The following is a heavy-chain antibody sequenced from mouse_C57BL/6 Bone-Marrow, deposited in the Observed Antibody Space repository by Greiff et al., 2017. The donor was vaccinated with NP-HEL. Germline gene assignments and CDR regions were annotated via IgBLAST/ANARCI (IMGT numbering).Heavy chain of an antibody. Sequence: VKLMESGAELVRPGTSVKVSCKASGYAFTNYLIEWVKQRPGQGLEWIGVINPGSGGTNYNEKFKGKATLTADKSSSTAYMQLSSLTSEDSAVYFCAIYYPFAYWGQGTLVTVSA. D-gene: IGHD1-1*01. J-gene: IGHJ3*01. V-gene: IGHV1-54*01. CDR3: AIYYPFAY. CDR2: INPGSGGT. CDR1: GYAFTNYL.